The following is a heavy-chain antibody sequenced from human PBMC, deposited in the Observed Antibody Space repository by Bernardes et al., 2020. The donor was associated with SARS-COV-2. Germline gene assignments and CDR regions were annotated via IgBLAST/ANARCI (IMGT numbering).Heavy chain of an antibody. J-gene: IGHJ4*02. Sequence: SLSLSCAASGFTFSRYGMNWVRQAPGKGLEWVALISDDGTNKYYEASVKGRFTISRDNSKNTLFLQMNSLGAEDTGIYFCAKGGFGEVLSHFDSWGPGTLVTVSS. CDR1: GFTFSRYG. CDR2: ISDDGTNK. V-gene: IGHV3-30*18. CDR3: AKGGFGEVLSHFDS. D-gene: IGHD3-10*01.